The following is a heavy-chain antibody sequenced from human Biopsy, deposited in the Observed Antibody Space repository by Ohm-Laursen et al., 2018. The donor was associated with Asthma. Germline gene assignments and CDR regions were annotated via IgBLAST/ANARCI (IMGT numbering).Heavy chain of an antibody. D-gene: IGHD3-10*01. CDR3: ARAVDYSHYYGIDV. CDR1: GYTFNSAG. J-gene: IGHJ6*02. Sequence: ASVKVSCNTSGYTFNSAGITWVRQAPRQGLEWMGWISVYNGNTKVAQKLQDRVTMITDTSTSTAYMELRSLRSDDTAVYFCARAVDYSHYYGIDVWGQGTTVTVS. CDR2: ISVYNGNT. V-gene: IGHV1-18*01.